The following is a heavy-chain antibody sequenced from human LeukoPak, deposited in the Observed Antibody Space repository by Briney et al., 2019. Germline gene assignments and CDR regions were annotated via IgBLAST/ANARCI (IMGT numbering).Heavy chain of an antibody. J-gene: IGHJ5*02. V-gene: IGHV4-34*01. CDR3: ARVGSSWYGFRFDP. CDR1: GGSFSGYY. Sequence: SESLSLTCAVYGGSFSGYYWSWIRQPPGKGLEWIGEINHSGSTNYNPSLKSRVTISVDTSKNQFSLKLSSVTAADTAVYYCARVGSSWYGFRFDPWSQGTLVTVSS. D-gene: IGHD6-13*01. CDR2: INHSGST.